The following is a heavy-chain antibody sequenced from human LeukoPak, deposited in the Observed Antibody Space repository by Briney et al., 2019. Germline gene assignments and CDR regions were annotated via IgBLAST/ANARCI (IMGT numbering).Heavy chain of an antibody. V-gene: IGHV3-74*01. CDR1: GFTFSSFW. CDR3: ARDRGRIVASSTCDY. D-gene: IGHD2/OR15-2a*01. J-gene: IGHJ4*02. Sequence: GSLRLSCAASGFTFSSFWMHWVRQAPGKGLVWVSRINTDGSSTRYADSVKGRFTISRDNAKNTLDLQMHSLRAEDTAVYYCARDRGRIVASSTCDYWGQGTLVTVSS. CDR2: INTDGSST.